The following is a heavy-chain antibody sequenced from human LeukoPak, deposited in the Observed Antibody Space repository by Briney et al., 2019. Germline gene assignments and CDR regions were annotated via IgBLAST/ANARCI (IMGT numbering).Heavy chain of an antibody. CDR2: IWYDGSNK. CDR3: ARDQDTAMELDI. V-gene: IGHV3-33*01. Sequence: PGGSLRLSCAESGFTFSSYGMHWVRQAPGKGLEWVAVIWYDGSNKYYADSAKGRFTISRDNSKNTLYLQVNSLRAEDTAVYYCARDQDTAMELDIWGQGTMVTVSS. J-gene: IGHJ3*02. D-gene: IGHD5-18*01. CDR1: GFTFSSYG.